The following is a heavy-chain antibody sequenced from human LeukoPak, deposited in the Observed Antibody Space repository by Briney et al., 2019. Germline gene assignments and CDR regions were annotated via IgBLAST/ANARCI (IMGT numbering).Heavy chain of an antibody. V-gene: IGHV3-48*02. CDR1: GFTFSSYS. Sequence: GRSLRLSCAASGFTFSSYSMNWVRQAPGKGLEWVSYISSSSSTIYYADSVKGRFTISRDNAKSSLYLQMNSLRDEDTAVYYCARGPVVVTAILDYWGQGTLVTVSS. D-gene: IGHD2-21*02. CDR2: ISSSSSTI. J-gene: IGHJ4*02. CDR3: ARGPVVVTAILDY.